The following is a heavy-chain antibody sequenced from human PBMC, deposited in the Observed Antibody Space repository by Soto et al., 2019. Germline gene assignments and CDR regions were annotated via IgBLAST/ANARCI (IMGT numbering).Heavy chain of an antibody. J-gene: IGHJ5*02. CDR1: GGSVSSGSYY. D-gene: IGHD3-3*01. CDR2: IYYSGST. Sequence: SETLSLTCTVSGGSVSSGSYYWSWTRQPPGKGLEWIGYIYYSGSTNYNPSLKSRVTISVDTSKNQFSLKLSSVTAADTAVYYCARDHPGYDFWSGYYRANWFDPWGQGTLVTVSS. CDR3: ARDHPGYDFWSGYYRANWFDP. V-gene: IGHV4-61*01.